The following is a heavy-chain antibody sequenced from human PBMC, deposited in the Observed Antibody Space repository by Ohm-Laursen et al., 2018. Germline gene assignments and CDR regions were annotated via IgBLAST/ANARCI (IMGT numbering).Heavy chain of an antibody. Sequence: SLRLSCAASGFTFSGHYMDWVRQAPGKGLVWVGRIRKKTNSYTTEYAASVKGRFTISRDDSKNSLYLQMNTLKTEDTAVYYCARVEGGNFSIDYWGQGTLVTVSS. CDR3: ARVEGGNFSIDY. CDR1: GFTFSGHY. J-gene: IGHJ4*02. V-gene: IGHV3-72*01. D-gene: IGHD4-23*01. CDR2: IRKKTNSYTT.